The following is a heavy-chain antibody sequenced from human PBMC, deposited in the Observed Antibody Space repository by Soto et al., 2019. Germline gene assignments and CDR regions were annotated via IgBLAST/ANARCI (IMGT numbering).Heavy chain of an antibody. D-gene: IGHD6-25*01. CDR1: GFTFSNYA. V-gene: IGHV3-23*01. J-gene: IGHJ4*02. CDR3: ARAIGADFFDY. Sequence: GGSLRLSCIASGFTFSNYAMSWVRQAPGKGLEWVSTISDNGANTFIGDSMKDHFDISRDNSKNTVFLHLSTVRAEDTAIYYCARAIGADFFDYWGQGTPGTVSS. CDR2: ISDNGANT.